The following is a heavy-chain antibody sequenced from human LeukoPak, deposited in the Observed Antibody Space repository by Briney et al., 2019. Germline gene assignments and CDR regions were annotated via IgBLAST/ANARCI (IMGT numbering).Heavy chain of an antibody. CDR1: GGSISSYY. V-gene: IGHV4-4*07. CDR3: ARVLWFGELYWFDP. J-gene: IGHJ5*02. D-gene: IGHD3-10*01. Sequence: PSETLSLTCTVSGGSISSYYWSWIRQPAGKGLEWIGRIYTSGSTNYNPSLKSRVTMSVDTSKNQFSLKLSSVTAADTAVYYCARVLWFGELYWFDPWGQGTLVTVSS. CDR2: IYTSGST.